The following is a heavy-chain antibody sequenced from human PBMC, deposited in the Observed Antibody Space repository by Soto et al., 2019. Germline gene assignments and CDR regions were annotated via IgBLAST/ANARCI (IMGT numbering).Heavy chain of an antibody. J-gene: IGHJ4*02. V-gene: IGHV1-2*02. CDR2: INPNSGGT. Sequence: ASVKVSCKASGYTFTGYYMHWVRQAPGQGLEWMGWINPNSGGTNYAQKFQGRVTMTRDTSISTAYMELRSLRSDDTAVYYCVRDRIAEARPFDYWGQGTLVTVSS. CDR3: VRDRIAEARPFDY. D-gene: IGHD6-13*01. CDR1: GYTFTGYY.